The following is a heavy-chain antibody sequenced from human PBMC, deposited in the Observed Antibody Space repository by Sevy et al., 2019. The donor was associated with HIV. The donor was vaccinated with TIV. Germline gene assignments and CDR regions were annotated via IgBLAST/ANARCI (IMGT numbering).Heavy chain of an antibody. D-gene: IGHD3-22*01. Sequence: GGSLRLSCAASGFTVGSNYMSGVRQAPRKGLEWVSIIYSGITTSYADSVKGRFTISRDNSKNTLYLQMNSLRAEDTAVYYCARVSVYYYDSSGYYTTGNAFDIWGQGTMVTVSS. CDR2: IYSGITT. V-gene: IGHV3-53*01. CDR3: ARVSVYYYDSSGYYTTGNAFDI. CDR1: GFTVGSNY. J-gene: IGHJ3*02.